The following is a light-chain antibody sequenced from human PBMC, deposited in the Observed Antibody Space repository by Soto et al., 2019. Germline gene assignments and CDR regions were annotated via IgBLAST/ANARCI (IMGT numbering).Light chain of an antibody. V-gene: IGLV1-40*01. CDR2: ANN. Sequence: QSVLTQPPSVSGAPGQRVTISCTGSNSDIGAGYDVHWYQQLPGAAPKLVIYANNNRPTGVPDRFSASKSGTSASQAITGLQADDEADCYCQSYDSSLRGVFGTGTKLTVL. J-gene: IGLJ1*01. CDR3: QSYDSSLRGV. CDR1: NSDIGAGYD.